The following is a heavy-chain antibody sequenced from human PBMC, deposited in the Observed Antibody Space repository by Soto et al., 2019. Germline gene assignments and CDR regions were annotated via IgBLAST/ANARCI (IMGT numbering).Heavy chain of an antibody. J-gene: IGHJ4*02. V-gene: IGHV3-23*01. CDR3: AKDGYYDSRGYYPYYFDY. CDR1: GFTFSSYA. CDR2: ISGSGGST. D-gene: IGHD3-22*01. Sequence: GGSLRLSCAASGFTFSSYAMSWVRQAPGKGLEWVSAISGSGGSTYYADSVKGRFTISRDNSKNTLYLQMNSLRAEATAVYYCAKDGYYDSRGYYPYYFDYWGQGTLVTVSS.